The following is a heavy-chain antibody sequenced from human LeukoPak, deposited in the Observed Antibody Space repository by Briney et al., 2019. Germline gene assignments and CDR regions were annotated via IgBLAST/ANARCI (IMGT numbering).Heavy chain of an antibody. CDR3: ARDIVPAAMEARDM. Sequence: GGSLRLSCAASGFTFSSYGMHWVRQAPGKGLEWVAVISYDGSNKYYADSVKGRFTISRDNSKNTLYLQMNSLRAEDTAVYYCARDIVPAAMEARDMWGQGTMVTVSS. D-gene: IGHD2-2*01. J-gene: IGHJ3*02. CDR1: GFTFSSYG. V-gene: IGHV3-30*03. CDR2: ISYDGSNK.